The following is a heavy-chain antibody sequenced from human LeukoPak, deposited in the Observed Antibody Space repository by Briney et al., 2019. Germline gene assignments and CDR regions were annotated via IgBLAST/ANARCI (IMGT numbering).Heavy chain of an antibody. CDR2: ISGSGGST. D-gene: IGHD6-19*01. Sequence: GGSLRLSCAASGFTFSSYAMSWVRQAPGKGLEWVSGISGSGGSTDYADSVKGRFTISRDNSKNTLYLQMNSLRAEDTAVYYCAKDRIAVAGTDYWGQGTLVTVSS. CDR1: GFTFSSYA. V-gene: IGHV3-23*01. CDR3: AKDRIAVAGTDY. J-gene: IGHJ4*02.